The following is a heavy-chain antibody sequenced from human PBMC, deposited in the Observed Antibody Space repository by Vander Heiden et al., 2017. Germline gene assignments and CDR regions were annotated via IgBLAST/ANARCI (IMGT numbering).Heavy chain of an antibody. Sequence: EVQLVESGRGLVQPGRSLRLSCAASGFTFDDYAMHWVRQAPGKGLEWVSGISWNSDSMDYADSVKGRFTISRDNAKNSLYLQMSSLRAEDTALYYCARDAHYDILTGYVDYWGQGTLVTVSS. CDR2: ISWNSDSM. D-gene: IGHD3-9*01. CDR1: GFTFDDYA. CDR3: ARDAHYDILTGYVDY. J-gene: IGHJ4*02. V-gene: IGHV3-9*01.